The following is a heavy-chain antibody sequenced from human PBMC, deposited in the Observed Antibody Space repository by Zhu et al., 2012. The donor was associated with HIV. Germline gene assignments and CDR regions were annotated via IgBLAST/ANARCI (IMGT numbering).Heavy chain of an antibody. CDR2: IYPSGST. D-gene: IGHD5-18*01. V-gene: IGHV4-30-2*06. J-gene: IGHJ4*02. Sequence: QVQLQESGSGLVKPSQTLSLSCAVSGGSISSGSYSWSWIRQSPERGLEWIGYIYPSGSTYHNPSLTSRITISVDTSKNQFSLKLNSVTAADTAVYYCARASPLAAAMVXYWGQGTLVTVSS. CDR3: ARASPLAAAMVXY. CDR1: GGSISSGSYS.